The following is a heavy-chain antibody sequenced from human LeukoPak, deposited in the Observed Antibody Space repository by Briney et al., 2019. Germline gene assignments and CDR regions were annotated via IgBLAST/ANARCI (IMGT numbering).Heavy chain of an antibody. CDR2: IIGSTGRT. J-gene: IGHJ6*03. CDR1: GFTFSTYA. D-gene: IGHD3-10*01. V-gene: IGHV3-23*01. Sequence: GGSLRLSRAASGFTFSTYAMSWVRQAPGKGLEWVSAIIGSTGRTYYADSVKGRFTTSTDTSKNTLYLQMNNLRAEDTAVYYCARGITMVRGVIITTGPYYYYMDVWGKGTTVTISS. CDR3: ARGITMVRGVIITTGPYYYYMDV.